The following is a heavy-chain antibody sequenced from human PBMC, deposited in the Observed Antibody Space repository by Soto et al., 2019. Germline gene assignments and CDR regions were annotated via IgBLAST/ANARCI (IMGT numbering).Heavy chain of an antibody. CDR1: GGTFSSYA. V-gene: IGHV1-69*13. D-gene: IGHD6-13*01. CDR3: ARGLPAGIAAAGTSFYYYGMDV. Sequence: SVKVSCKASGGTFSSYAISWVRQAPGQGLEWMGGIIPIFGTANYAQKFQGRVTITADESTSTAYMELSSLRSEDTAVYYCARGLPAGIAAAGTSFYYYGMDVWGQGTTVTVS. CDR2: IIPIFGTA. J-gene: IGHJ6*02.